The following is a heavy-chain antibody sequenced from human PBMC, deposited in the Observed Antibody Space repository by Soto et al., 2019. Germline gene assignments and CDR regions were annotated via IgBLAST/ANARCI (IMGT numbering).Heavy chain of an antibody. V-gene: IGHV4-31*03. CDR3: ARVLSHYDFWSGYAGAYYMDV. D-gene: IGHD3-3*01. Sequence: SETLSLTCTVSGGSISSGGYYWSWIRQHPGKGLEWIGYIYYSGSTYYNPSLKSRVTISVDTSKNQFSLKLSSVTAADTAVYYCARVLSHYDFWSGYAGAYYMDVWGKGTTVTVSS. J-gene: IGHJ6*03. CDR1: GGSISSGGYY. CDR2: IYYSGST.